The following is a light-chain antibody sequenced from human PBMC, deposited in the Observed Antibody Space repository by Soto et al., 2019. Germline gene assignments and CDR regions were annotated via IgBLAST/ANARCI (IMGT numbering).Light chain of an antibody. CDR1: SGHSNYA. J-gene: IGLJ2*01. Sequence: QPVLTQSPSASASLGASVKLTCTLSSGHSNYAIAWHQQQSEKCPRYLRKLNSDGSHSKGDGIPDRFSGSSSGAERYLTIASLQSEDEADYYCQTWGSGIVVFGVGTQLTVL. V-gene: IGLV4-69*01. CDR3: QTWGSGIVV. CDR2: LNSDGSH.